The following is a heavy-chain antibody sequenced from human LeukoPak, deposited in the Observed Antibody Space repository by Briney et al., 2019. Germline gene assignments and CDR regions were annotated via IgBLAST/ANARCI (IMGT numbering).Heavy chain of an antibody. Sequence: SVKVSFKASGGTFSSYAISWVRQPPGQGLEWMGGIIPIFGTANYAQKFQGRVTITADKSTSTAYMELGSLRSEDTAVYYCATPYGDYTDYFDYWGQGTLVTVSS. V-gene: IGHV1-69*06. J-gene: IGHJ4*02. CDR1: GGTFSSYA. CDR2: IIPIFGTA. D-gene: IGHD4-17*01. CDR3: ATPYGDYTDYFDY.